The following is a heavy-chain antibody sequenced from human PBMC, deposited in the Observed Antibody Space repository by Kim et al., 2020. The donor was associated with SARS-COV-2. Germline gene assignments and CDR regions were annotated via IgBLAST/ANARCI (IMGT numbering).Heavy chain of an antibody. CDR1: GFTFSSYW. CDR2: IKQDGSEK. J-gene: IGHJ4*02. CDR3: ARGTFSGYEYYFDY. V-gene: IGHV3-7*01. Sequence: GGSLRLSCAASGFTFSSYWMSWVRQAPGKGLEWVANIKQDGSEKYYVDSVKGRFTISRDNAKNSLYLQMNSLRAEDTAVYHCARGTFSGYEYYFDYWGQGTLVTVSS. D-gene: IGHD3-22*01.